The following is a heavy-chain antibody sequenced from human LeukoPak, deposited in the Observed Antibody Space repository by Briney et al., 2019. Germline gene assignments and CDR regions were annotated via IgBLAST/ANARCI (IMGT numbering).Heavy chain of an antibody. J-gene: IGHJ4*02. Sequence: SETLSLTCTVSGGSISSGSYYWSWIRQPAGKGLEWIGRIYTSGSTNYNPSLKSRVTISVDTSKNQFSLKLSSVTAADTAVYYCAREIAAPDYWGQGTLVTVSS. CDR1: GGSISSGSYY. V-gene: IGHV4-61*02. CDR3: AREIAAPDY. D-gene: IGHD6-6*01. CDR2: IYTSGST.